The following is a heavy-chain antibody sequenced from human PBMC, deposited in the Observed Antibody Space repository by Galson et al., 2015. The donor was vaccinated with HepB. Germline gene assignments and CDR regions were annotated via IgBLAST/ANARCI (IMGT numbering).Heavy chain of an antibody. CDR2: ISYDGSNK. Sequence: SLRLSCAASGFTFSSYGMHWVRQAPGKGLEWVAVISYDGSNKYYADSVKGRFTISRDNSKNTLYLQMNSLRAEDTAVYYCAKDSSGYYIYWGQGTLVTVSS. CDR3: AKDSSGYYIY. J-gene: IGHJ4*02. D-gene: IGHD3-22*01. V-gene: IGHV3-30*18. CDR1: GFTFSSYG.